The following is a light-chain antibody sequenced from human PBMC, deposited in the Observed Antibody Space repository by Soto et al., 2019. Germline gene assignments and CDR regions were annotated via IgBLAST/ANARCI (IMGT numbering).Light chain of an antibody. CDR2: GAS. J-gene: IGKJ1*01. CDR3: QQYGSSPLT. Sequence: EVVLTRSPGTLSLSPGERANLSCRASQSVSSSYLAWYQQKPGQAPRLLIYGASSRATGIPDRFSGSGSGTDFTLTISRLEPEDFAVYYCQQYGSSPLTFGQRTKVDIK. CDR1: QSVSSSY. V-gene: IGKV3-20*01.